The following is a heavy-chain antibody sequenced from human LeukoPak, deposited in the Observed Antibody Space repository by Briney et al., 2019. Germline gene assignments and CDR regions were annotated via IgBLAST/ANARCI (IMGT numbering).Heavy chain of an antibody. CDR2: IYTSGST. CDR3: ARDHEYSSSWYGGYFDY. J-gene: IGHJ4*02. Sequence: PSETLSLTCTVSGGSISSFYWSWIRQPAGKGLEWIGRIYTSGSTNYNPSLKSRVTMSVDTSKNQFSLKLSSATAADTAVYYCARDHEYSSSWYGGYFDYWGQGTLVTVSS. CDR1: GGSISSFY. D-gene: IGHD6-13*01. V-gene: IGHV4-4*07.